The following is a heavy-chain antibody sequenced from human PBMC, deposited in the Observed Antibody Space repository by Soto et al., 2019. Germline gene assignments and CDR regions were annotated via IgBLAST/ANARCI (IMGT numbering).Heavy chain of an antibody. CDR2: IYYSGST. J-gene: IGHJ6*03. CDR1: GGSISSGDYY. V-gene: IGHV4-30-4*01. D-gene: IGHD1-26*01. Sequence: PSETLSLTCTVSGGSISSGDYYWSWIRQPPGKGLEWIGYIYYSGSTYYNPSLKSRVTISVDTSKNQFSLKLSSVTAADTAVYYCARLGRGYYYYYYMDVWGKGTTVTVSS. CDR3: ARLGRGYYYYYYMDV.